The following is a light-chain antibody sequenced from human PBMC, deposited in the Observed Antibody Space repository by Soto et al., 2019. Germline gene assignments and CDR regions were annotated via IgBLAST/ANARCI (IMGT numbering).Light chain of an antibody. J-gene: IGKJ5*01. CDR3: QQYVISVT. V-gene: IGKV3-20*01. CDR2: DAS. CDR1: QTVSTNY. Sequence: EIVLTQSPGTLSLSPGERATLSCRASQTVSTNYLAWYQQKPGQAPRLLIFDASTRATGIPDRFTGSGSGTDFTLTIGRLEPQDSAMYYCQQYVISVTFGQGTRLEIK.